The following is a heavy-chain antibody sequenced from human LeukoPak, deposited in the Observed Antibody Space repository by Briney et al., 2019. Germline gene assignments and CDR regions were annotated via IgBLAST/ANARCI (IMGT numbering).Heavy chain of an antibody. J-gene: IGHJ4*02. V-gene: IGHV1-18*01. D-gene: IGHD2-15*01. Sequence: ASVKVFCKASGYTFTSYGISWVRQAPGQGLEWMGWISAYNGNTNYAQKLQGRVTMTTDTSTSTAYMELRSLRSDDTAVYYCARDSPEVSPPPLGIDYWGQGTLVTVSS. CDR3: ARDSPEVSPPPLGIDY. CDR1: GYTFTSYG. CDR2: ISAYNGNT.